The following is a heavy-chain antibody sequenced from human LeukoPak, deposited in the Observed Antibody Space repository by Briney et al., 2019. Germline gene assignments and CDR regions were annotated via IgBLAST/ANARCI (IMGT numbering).Heavy chain of an antibody. J-gene: IGHJ4*02. Sequence: PGGSLRLSCAASGFTFSNYWMHWFRQAPGKGLVWVSRIKTDGSETGYADSVKGRFTISRDNAKNTLYLQMNSLRAEDTAVYYCSKPLGDNGDHWAQGTLVTVSS. CDR3: SKPLGDNGDH. CDR2: IKTDGSET. V-gene: IGHV3-74*01. D-gene: IGHD4-17*01. CDR1: GFTFSNYW.